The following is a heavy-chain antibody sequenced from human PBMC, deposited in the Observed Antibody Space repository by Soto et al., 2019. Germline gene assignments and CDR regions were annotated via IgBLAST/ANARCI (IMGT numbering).Heavy chain of an antibody. D-gene: IGHD1-26*01. Sequence: QVRLVESGGGVVQPGRSLRLSCAASGFVFNMYGMHWVRQAPGKGLEWLGVIWHDGSGTYYADALKGRFTISRDNSKNTLFLQMDSLTVEDTAVYYCVRDPVALRNRVRVGYFNLWGRGTQVTVSS. CDR1: GFVFNMYG. CDR2: IWHDGSGT. J-gene: IGHJ2*01. CDR3: VRDPVALRNRVRVGYFNL. V-gene: IGHV3-33*01.